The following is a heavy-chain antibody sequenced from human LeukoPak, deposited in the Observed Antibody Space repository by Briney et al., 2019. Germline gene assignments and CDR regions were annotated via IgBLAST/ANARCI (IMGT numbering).Heavy chain of an antibody. CDR3: AKRWDHILSGFDY. D-gene: IGHD3-9*01. CDR1: GFTLSSYD. CDR2: ISGGGGST. Sequence: GGSLRLSCAASGFTLSSYDMNWVRQAPGKGLEWVSSISGGGGSTYYADSVKGRFTISRDNAKNTLYLQMSRLRAEDTAVYYCAKRWDHILSGFDYWGQGTLVTVSS. V-gene: IGHV3-23*01. J-gene: IGHJ4*02.